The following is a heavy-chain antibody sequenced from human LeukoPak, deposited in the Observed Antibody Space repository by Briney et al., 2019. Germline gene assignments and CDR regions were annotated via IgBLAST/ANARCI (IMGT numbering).Heavy chain of an antibody. CDR3: ARVIAAAGTRWFDP. V-gene: IGHV1-69*04. D-gene: IGHD6-13*01. CDR2: IIPIFGIA. J-gene: IGHJ5*02. Sequence: SVKVSCKASGGTFSSYAISWVRQAPGQGLEWMGRIIPIFGIANYAQKLQGRVTITADKSTSTAYMELSSLRSEDTAVYYCARVIAAAGTRWFDPWGQGTLVTVSS. CDR1: GGTFSSYA.